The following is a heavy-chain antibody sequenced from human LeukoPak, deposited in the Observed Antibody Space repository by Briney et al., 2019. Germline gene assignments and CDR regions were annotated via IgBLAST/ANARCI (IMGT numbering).Heavy chain of an antibody. CDR2: IRYDGSNK. D-gene: IGHD3-3*01. Sequence: GGSLRLSCAASGFTFSSYGMHWVRQAPGKGLEWVAFIRYDGSNKYYADSVKGRFTISRDNSKNTLYLQMNSLRAEDTAVYYCARDQFWSFDHWGQGTPVTVSS. V-gene: IGHV3-30*02. CDR3: ARDQFWSFDH. CDR1: GFTFSSYG. J-gene: IGHJ4*02.